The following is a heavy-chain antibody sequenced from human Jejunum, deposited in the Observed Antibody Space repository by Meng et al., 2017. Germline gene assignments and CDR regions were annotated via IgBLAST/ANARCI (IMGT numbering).Heavy chain of an antibody. CDR3: AKADSSGYYYDY. Sequence: EVQLVGSGGGLVQPGGSLRVSCAASGFIFSSYAMSWVRQASGKGLEWVSAITGSGGTTYYADSVRGRFTISRDNSKNTLYLQMNSLRAEDTAVYYCAKADSSGYYYDYWGQGILVTVSS. J-gene: IGHJ4*02. CDR2: ITGSGGTT. CDR1: GFIFSSYA. V-gene: IGHV3-23*04. D-gene: IGHD3-22*01.